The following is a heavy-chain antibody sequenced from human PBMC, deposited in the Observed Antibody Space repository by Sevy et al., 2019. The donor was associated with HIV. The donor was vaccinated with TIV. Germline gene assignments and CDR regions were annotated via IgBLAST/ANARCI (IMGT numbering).Heavy chain of an antibody. D-gene: IGHD2-15*01. Sequence: GGSLRLSCAASGFDFNNYGIYWVRQAPGRGLEWVSFISKTGSDKFYAVSVKGRFTISRHNSNNTVSLEMESLRNDDXXXXXXXXXXXXXXWTLDYWGQGALVTVSS. CDR3: XXXXXXXXWTLDY. CDR1: GFDFNNYG. CDR2: ISKTGSDK. J-gene: IGHJ4*02. V-gene: IGHV3-30*03.